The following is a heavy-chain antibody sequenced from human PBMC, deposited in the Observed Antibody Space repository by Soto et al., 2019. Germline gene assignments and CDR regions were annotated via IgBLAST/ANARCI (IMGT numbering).Heavy chain of an antibody. V-gene: IGHV3-30*18. CDR3: AKKGSPSGDNKNWYFDL. CDR1: GFTFSSYG. D-gene: IGHD1-26*01. CDR2: ISYDGRNK. Sequence: GGSLRLSCAASGFTFSSYGMHWVRQAPGKGLEWVAVISYDGRNKYYADSVKGRFTISRDNSKNTLYLQMNSLRAEDTTVYYCAKKGSPSGDNKNWYFDLWGRGTLVTVSS. J-gene: IGHJ2*01.